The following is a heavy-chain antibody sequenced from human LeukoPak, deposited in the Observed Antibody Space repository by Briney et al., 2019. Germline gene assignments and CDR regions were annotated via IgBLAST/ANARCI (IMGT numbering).Heavy chain of an antibody. D-gene: IGHD1-26*01. J-gene: IGHJ3*02. CDR2: VYYSGST. CDR3: ARDVIVGATTHKGGDAFDI. Sequence: SETLSPTCTVSGGSTSSSTDYYWGWIRQPPGKELEWIATVYYSGSTYYNPSLKSRVTISVDTSKNQFSLKLSSVTAADTAVYYCARDVIVGATTHKGGDAFDIWGQGTMVTVSS. CDR1: GGSTSSSTDYY. V-gene: IGHV4-39*07.